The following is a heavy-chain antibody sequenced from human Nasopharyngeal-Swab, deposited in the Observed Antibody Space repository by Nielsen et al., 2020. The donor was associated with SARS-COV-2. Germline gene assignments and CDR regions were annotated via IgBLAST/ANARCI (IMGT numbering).Heavy chain of an antibody. J-gene: IGHJ5*02. Sequence: ASVKVSCKASGYTFTSYFMHWVRQAPGQGLEWMGIINPSDCSTSYAQKFQGRVTMTRDTSTSTVYMELSSLRSEDTAVYYCARAARITIFGVIIIERNWFDPWGQGTLVTVSS. CDR3: ARAARITIFGVIIIERNWFDP. D-gene: IGHD3-3*01. V-gene: IGHV1-46*01. CDR1: GYTFTSYF. CDR2: INPSDCST.